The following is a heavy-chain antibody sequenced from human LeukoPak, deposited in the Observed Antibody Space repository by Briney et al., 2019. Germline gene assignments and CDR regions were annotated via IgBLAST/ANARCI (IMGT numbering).Heavy chain of an antibody. Sequence: GGSPRLSCAASGFTFSNYAMSWVRQAPGKGLEWVSGISGSGANTYYADSVKGRFTISRDNPKNTLYLQLNSLRAEDTAVYYCAEARLTLAEAFDFWGQGTLVTVSS. D-gene: IGHD4-23*01. J-gene: IGHJ3*01. CDR2: ISGSGANT. CDR1: GFTFSNYA. CDR3: AEARLTLAEAFDF. V-gene: IGHV3-23*01.